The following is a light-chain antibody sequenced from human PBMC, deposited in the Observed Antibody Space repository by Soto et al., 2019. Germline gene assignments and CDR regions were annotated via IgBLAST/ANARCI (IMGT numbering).Light chain of an antibody. CDR2: GAS. CDR1: QSVSSN. CDR3: QEYNTWPPYT. Sequence: EIVMTQSPATLSVSPGERATLSCRASQSVSSNLAWYQQKPDQAPRLLIYGASTRATGIPARFSGSGSGTDFPLTISSLQSEVFALYYCQEYNTWPPYTFGQGTKLEIK. V-gene: IGKV3-15*01. J-gene: IGKJ2*01.